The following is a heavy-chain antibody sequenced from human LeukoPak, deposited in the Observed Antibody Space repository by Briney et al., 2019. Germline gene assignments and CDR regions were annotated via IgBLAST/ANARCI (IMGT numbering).Heavy chain of an antibody. D-gene: IGHD3-10*01. J-gene: IGHJ3*02. Sequence: SETLSLTCTVSGYSISSSYSWGWVRQPPGKGLEWIGNIFYSGSTYYSPSLKSRVTISLDTSRNQFPLKLNSVTAADTAVYYCAKSNGYGLVDIWGQGTMVTVSS. V-gene: IGHV4-38-2*02. CDR1: GYSISSSYS. CDR3: AKSNGYGLVDI. CDR2: IFYSGST.